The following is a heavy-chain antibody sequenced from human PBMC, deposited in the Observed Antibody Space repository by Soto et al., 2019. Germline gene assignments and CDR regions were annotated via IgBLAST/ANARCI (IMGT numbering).Heavy chain of an antibody. V-gene: IGHV4-31*03. J-gene: IGHJ5*02. CDR3: ARDGAGAYGLGWFDP. CDR1: GDSISRGGYY. Sequence: QVQLQESGPGLVKPSQTLSLTCTVSGDSISRGGYYWNWIRQHPRKGLEWIGYIYHSGSTNYNPPLKSRVTXPXXXSXXQLSLELSSVTAADTAIYYCARDGAGAYGLGWFDPWGQGILVTVSS. CDR2: IYHSGST. D-gene: IGHD2-21*01.